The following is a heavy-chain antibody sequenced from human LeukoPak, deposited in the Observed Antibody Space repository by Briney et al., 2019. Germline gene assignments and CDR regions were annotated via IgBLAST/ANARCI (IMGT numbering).Heavy chain of an antibody. CDR1: GFTFSSYG. CDR2: ISGSGGST. D-gene: IGHD5-18*01. Sequence: GGSLSLSCAASGFTFSSYGMHWVRQAPGKGLEWVSAISGSGGSTYYADSVKGRFTISRDNSKNTLYLQMNSLRAEDTAVYYCAKPVDTAMVTDYWGQGTLVAVSS. V-gene: IGHV3-23*01. CDR3: AKPVDTAMVTDY. J-gene: IGHJ4*02.